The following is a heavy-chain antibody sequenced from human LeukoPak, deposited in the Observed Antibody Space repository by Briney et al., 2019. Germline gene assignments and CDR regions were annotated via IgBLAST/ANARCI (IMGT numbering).Heavy chain of an antibody. CDR2: VVYSGTT. J-gene: IGHJ4*02. Sequence: PSETLSLTCTVSGGSITSYYWGWIRQPPGKGLEWIGYVVYSGTTNYNPSLKSRVTISVDTSKNQFSLKLNSVTAADTAVYYCARTQRFFDYWGQGTLVTVSS. D-gene: IGHD2-2*01. CDR1: GGSITSYY. CDR3: ARTQRFFDY. V-gene: IGHV4-59*01.